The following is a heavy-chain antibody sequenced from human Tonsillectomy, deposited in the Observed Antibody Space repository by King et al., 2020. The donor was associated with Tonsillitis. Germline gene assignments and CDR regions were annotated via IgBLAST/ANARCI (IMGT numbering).Heavy chain of an antibody. D-gene: IGHD3-9*01. CDR2: ISAYNGNT. CDR1: GYTFTTYV. V-gene: IGHV1-18*03. J-gene: IGHJ5*02. CDR3: ARVNGYYDILTGYYHNP. Sequence: QLVQSGAEVKKPGASVKVSCKASGYTFTTYVISWVRQAPGQGLEWMGWISAYNGNTNYAQNLQGRVTMTTDTPTSTAYMELRSLRSDDMAVYYCARVNGYYDILTGYYHNPWGQGTLVTVSS.